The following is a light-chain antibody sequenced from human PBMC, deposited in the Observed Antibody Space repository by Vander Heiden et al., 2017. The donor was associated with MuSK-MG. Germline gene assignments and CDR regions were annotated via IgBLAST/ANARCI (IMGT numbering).Light chain of an antibody. CDR2: DAS. CDR1: QDISNY. CDR3: QQYGNPHL. Sequence: DSQMTQYPSSLSASVGARVTIPCQASQDISNYLNWYQQKPRKAPKLLFYDASNLETGVPSRFSGSASGTDITFTISSQPPDYIATYCCQQYGNPHLFGQGTKLEIK. J-gene: IGKJ2*01. V-gene: IGKV1-33*01.